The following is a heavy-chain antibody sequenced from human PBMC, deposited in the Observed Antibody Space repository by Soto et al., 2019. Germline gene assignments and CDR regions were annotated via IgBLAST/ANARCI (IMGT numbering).Heavy chain of an antibody. J-gene: IGHJ6*02. D-gene: IGHD3-16*01. CDR2: IYPGDSDT. CDR1: GYSFTSYW. V-gene: IGHV5-51*01. Sequence: HGESLKISCKGSGYSFTSYWIGWVRQMPGKGLERMGIIYPGDSDTRYSPSFQGQVTISADKSISTAYLQWSSLKASDTAMYYCARSKGTLQKDWGSNYYYYGMDVWGQGTTVTVSS. CDR3: ARSKGTLQKDWGSNYYYYGMDV.